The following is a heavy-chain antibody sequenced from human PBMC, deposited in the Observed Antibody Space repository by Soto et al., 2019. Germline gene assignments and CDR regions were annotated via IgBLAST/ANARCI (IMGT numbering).Heavy chain of an antibody. CDR1: GFPFTNYW. CDR3: ACWGHIVPVAPSDFDR. CDR2: ISPDGSDV. Sequence: QVVESGGGLVPPGGSLRLSCAASGFPFTNYWMNWVRHTPGKGLMWVSRISPDGSDVGYADSVEGRFTVSRDNAKTTLYLQMHSLRAEDTAMYYCACWGHIVPVAPSDFDRWGQGTLVTVSS. V-gene: IGHV3-74*01. D-gene: IGHD2-8*02. J-gene: IGHJ4*02.